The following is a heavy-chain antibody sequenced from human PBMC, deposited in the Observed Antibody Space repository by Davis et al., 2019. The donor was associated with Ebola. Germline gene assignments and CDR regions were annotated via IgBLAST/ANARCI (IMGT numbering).Heavy chain of an antibody. Sequence: PGGSLRLSCAASGFTFSSYAMHWVRQAPGKGLEYVSAISSNGGSTYYANSVKGRFTISRDNSKNTLYLQMGSLRAEDMAVYYCARGDLYYYCYYGMDVWGQGITVTVSS. V-gene: IGHV3-64*01. D-gene: IGHD3/OR15-3a*01. CDR3: ARGDLYYYCYYGMDV. CDR2: ISSNGGST. CDR1: GFTFSSYA. J-gene: IGHJ6*02.